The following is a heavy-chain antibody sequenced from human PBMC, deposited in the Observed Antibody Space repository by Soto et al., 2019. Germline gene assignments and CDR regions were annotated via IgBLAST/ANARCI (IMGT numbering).Heavy chain of an antibody. J-gene: IGHJ4*02. D-gene: IGHD6-19*01. CDR1: GFTFSSYA. V-gene: IGHV3-23*01. CDR2: ISGSGGSA. CDR3: AKDRAGSSGWYYFDY. Sequence: EVQLLESGGGLVQPGGSLRLSCTASGFTFSSYAMSWVRQVPGKGLEWVSAISGSGGSAYYADSVKGRFTISRDNSKNTLYLPIKCLRAEDTAVYYCAKDRAGSSGWYYFDYWGQGTLVTVSS.